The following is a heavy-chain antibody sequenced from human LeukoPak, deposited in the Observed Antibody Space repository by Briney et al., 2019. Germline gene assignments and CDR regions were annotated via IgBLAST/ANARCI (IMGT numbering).Heavy chain of an antibody. CDR2: IYYSGST. V-gene: IGHV4-39*07. CDR3: ARVYCYYYYMDV. CDR1: GGSISSSSYY. J-gene: IGHJ6*03. Sequence: PSETLSLTCTVSGGSISSSSYYWGWIRQPPGKGLEWIGSIYYSGSTYYNPSLKSRVTISVDTSKNQFSLKLSSVTAADTAVYYCARVYCYYYYMDVWGKGTTVTVSS.